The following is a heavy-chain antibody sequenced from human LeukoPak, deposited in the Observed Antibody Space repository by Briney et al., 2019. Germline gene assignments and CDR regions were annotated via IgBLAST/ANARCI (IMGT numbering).Heavy chain of an antibody. CDR1: GGSISSGSYY. D-gene: IGHD3-3*01. J-gene: IGHJ4*02. CDR2: IYTSGST. CDR3: AGFWSGYYGFDY. V-gene: IGHV4-61*02. Sequence: SETLSLTCTVSGGSISSGSYYWSWLRQPAGKGLEWIGRIYTSGSTNYNPSLKSRVTISVDTSKNQFSLKLSSVTAADTAVYYCAGFWSGYYGFDYWGQGTLVTVSS.